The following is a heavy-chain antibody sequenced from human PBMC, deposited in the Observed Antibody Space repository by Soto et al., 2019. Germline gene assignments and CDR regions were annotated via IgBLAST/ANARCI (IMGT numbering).Heavy chain of an antibody. CDR2: INAYTGNT. CDR1: GYTFTSYG. Sequence: QVQLVQSGAEVQRPGASVKVACKASGYTFTSYGITWVRQAPGQGLEWMGWINAYTGNTKYAQKFQGRVTMTTDTSTSTAYMELRSLRSDDTAVYYCARVKSVVGGSFYFDYWGQGTLVTVSS. CDR3: ARVKSVVGGSFYFDY. J-gene: IGHJ4*02. V-gene: IGHV1-18*01. D-gene: IGHD3-16*01.